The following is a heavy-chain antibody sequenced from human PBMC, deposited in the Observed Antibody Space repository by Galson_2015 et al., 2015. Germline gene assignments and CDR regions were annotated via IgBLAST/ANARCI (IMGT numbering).Heavy chain of an antibody. CDR3: ARDSGYGKNYYYYMDV. Sequence: SCKASGYTFTSYGISWVRQAPGQGLEWMGWISAYNGNTNYAQKLQGRVTMTTDTSTSTAYMELRSLRSDDTAVYYCARDSGYGKNYYYYMDVWGKGTTVTVSS. D-gene: IGHD5-12*01. V-gene: IGHV1-18*01. CDR2: ISAYNGNT. CDR1: GYTFTSYG. J-gene: IGHJ6*03.